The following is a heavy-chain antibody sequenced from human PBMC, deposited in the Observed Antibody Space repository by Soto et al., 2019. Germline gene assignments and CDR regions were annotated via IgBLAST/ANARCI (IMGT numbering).Heavy chain of an antibody. CDR2: FIPIFNRP. CDR1: GGTFSNYP. V-gene: IGHV1-69*01. D-gene: IGHD3-10*01. J-gene: IGHJ6*02. CDR3: ARDTRAISLARGSMTHFVYHMYV. Sequence: QVQLVQSGAEVNEPGSSVKVSCKASGGTFSNYPVSWVRQAPGQGLEWMGGFIPIFNRPNYAERFQGRITITADEFMTTAYMELRSLRSEDTAVYCCARDTRAISLARGSMTHFVYHMYVWCRGTTVTVSS.